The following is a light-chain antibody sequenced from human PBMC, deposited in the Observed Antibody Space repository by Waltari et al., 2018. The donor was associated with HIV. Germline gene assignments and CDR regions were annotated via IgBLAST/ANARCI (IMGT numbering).Light chain of an antibody. CDR1: DSAFGLYHL. CDR2: AVD. J-gene: IGLJ2*01. V-gene: IGLV2-14*01. Sequence: SDLTQPASVSGFLGQSITISCTGGDSAFGLYHLISWYQRQPGKVPKLLLYAVDTRASGIPGRFSGSKSGNTASLTITGLQIEDEGLYYCASYTADDTVLFGGGTTVTVL. CDR3: ASYTADDTVL.